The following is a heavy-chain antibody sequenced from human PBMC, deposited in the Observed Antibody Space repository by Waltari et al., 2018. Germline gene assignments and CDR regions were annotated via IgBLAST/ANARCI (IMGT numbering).Heavy chain of an antibody. V-gene: IGHV4-39*01. D-gene: IGHD3-16*02. J-gene: IGHJ6*02. CDR2: IDYSGST. CDR1: GGSISSSSYS. CDR3: ARLRGSNDYVWGSYRYSYGMDV. Sequence: QLQLQESGPGLVKPSETLSLTCTVSGGSISSSSYSWGWIRQPPGQGLEWIGSIDYSGSTYYNPSLKSRVTISVDTSKNQFSLKLSSVTAADTAVYYCARLRGSNDYVWGSYRYSYGMDVWGQGTTVTVSS.